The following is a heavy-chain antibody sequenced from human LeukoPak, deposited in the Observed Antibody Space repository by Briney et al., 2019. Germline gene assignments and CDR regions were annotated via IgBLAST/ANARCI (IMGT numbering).Heavy chain of an antibody. CDR3: TTDRGYCSGGRCYNNYYYYGMDV. CDR2: NKSKTDGGTT. Sequence: GGSLRLSCAASGFTFRNAWMSWVRQAPGKGLGWVGRNKSKTDGGTTDYAAPVKGRFTISRDDSKNTLYLQMNSLKTVDTAVYYCTTDRGYCSGGRCYNNYYYYGMDVSGQGTTVTVSS. D-gene: IGHD2-15*01. CDR1: GFTFRNAW. V-gene: IGHV3-15*01. J-gene: IGHJ6*02.